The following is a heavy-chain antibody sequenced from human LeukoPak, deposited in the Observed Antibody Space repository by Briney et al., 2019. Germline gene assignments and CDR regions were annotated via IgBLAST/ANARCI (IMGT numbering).Heavy chain of an antibody. J-gene: IGHJ3*02. CDR2: INSDGSST. V-gene: IGHV3-74*01. CDR3: VFDWLFDDAFDI. Sequence: GGSLRLSCAASGITFSSYWMHWVRQAPGKGLVWVSRINSDGSSTSYADSVKGRFTISRDNAKNTLYLQMNSPRAEDTAVYYCVFDWLFDDAFDIWGQGTMVTVSS. CDR1: GITFSSYW. D-gene: IGHD3-9*01.